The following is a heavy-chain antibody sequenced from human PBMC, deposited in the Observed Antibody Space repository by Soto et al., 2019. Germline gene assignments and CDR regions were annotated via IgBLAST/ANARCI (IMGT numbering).Heavy chain of an antibody. CDR3: ARDHCSSTSCSIPYGMDV. J-gene: IGHJ6*02. V-gene: IGHV3-33*01. CDR1: GFTFSSYG. Sequence: QVQLVESGGGVVQPGRSLRLSCAASGFTFSSYGMHWVRQAPGKGLEWVAVIWYDGSNKYYADSVKGRFTISRDNSKNTLYLQMNCLRAEDTAVYYCARDHCSSTSCSIPYGMDVWGQGTTVTVSS. CDR2: IWYDGSNK. D-gene: IGHD2-2*01.